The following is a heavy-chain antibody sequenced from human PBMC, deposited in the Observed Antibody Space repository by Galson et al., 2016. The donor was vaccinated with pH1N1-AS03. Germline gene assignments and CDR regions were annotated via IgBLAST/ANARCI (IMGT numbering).Heavy chain of an antibody. V-gene: IGHV4-4*01. Sequence: TLSLTCAVSGGSMTSPDWWTWVRQPPGKGLEWIGEVHYSGTTSYNPSLNSRVTMSIDKSNNQFALNLGSATAADTAVYFCASAGYHTPGYHYWGQGALVTVSS. CDR3: ASAGYHTPGYHY. J-gene: IGHJ4*02. D-gene: IGHD3-16*02. CDR1: GGSMTSPDW. CDR2: VHYSGTT.